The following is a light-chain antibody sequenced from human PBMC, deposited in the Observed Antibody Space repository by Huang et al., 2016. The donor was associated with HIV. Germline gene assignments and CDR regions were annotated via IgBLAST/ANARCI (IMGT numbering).Light chain of an antibody. J-gene: IGKJ5*01. CDR1: RIINSH. Sequence: DIQMTQSPSSLSASVGDTVTITCRASRIINSHLNWYQQRPGRAPTLLIYGSSNLPSGVPSRFRGSGSATDYTLRISSLQPEDFATYFCQQSYSSHTFGQGTRLEIK. CDR2: GSS. CDR3: QQSYSSHT. V-gene: IGKV1-39*01.